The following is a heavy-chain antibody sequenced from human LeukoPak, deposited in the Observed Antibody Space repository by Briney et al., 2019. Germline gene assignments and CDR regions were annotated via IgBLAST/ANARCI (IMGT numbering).Heavy chain of an antibody. CDR1: GGSISSGGYY. D-gene: IGHD6-13*01. V-gene: IGHV4-31*03. J-gene: IGHJ6*03. CDR2: IYYSGST. Sequence: PSETLSLTCTVSGGSISSGGYYWSWIRQHPGKGLEWIGYIYYSGSTYYNTSLKSRVTMSVDTSKNQFSLKLSSVTDADTAVYYCARDPGPRSIAAAGHRYYYYMDVWGKGTTVTVSS. CDR3: ARDPGPRSIAAAGHRYYYYMDV.